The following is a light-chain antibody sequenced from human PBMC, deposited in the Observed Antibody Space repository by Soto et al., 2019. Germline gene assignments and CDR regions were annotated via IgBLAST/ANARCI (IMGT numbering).Light chain of an antibody. J-gene: IGKJ1*01. Sequence: MQMTQSRYTLSSCVGVGVAITCRASQGISSWLAWYQQKPGKAPKLLIYAASSLQSGVPSRFSGSGSGTHFTLTISSLQPAESASHSCQQANSFPRTFAEGTKVDIK. CDR3: QQANSFPRT. CDR2: AAS. CDR1: QGISSW. V-gene: IGKV1-12*01.